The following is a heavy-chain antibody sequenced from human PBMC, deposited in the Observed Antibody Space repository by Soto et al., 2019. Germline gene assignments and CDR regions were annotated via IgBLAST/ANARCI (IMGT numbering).Heavy chain of an antibody. V-gene: IGHV4-59*11. CDR3: APGGGWLTDY. CDR2: IHNTGGT. CDR1: GASITNHW. J-gene: IGHJ4*02. Sequence: QVQLQESGPRLVKPSETLSLTCTISGASITNHWWQWFRQPPGKGLEWIGYIHNTGGTNYNPSLKSPVTTSLDTSKNQFFLKVTSVTVADTAVYYCAPGGGWLTDYWGQGTLVTVSS. D-gene: IGHD6-19*01.